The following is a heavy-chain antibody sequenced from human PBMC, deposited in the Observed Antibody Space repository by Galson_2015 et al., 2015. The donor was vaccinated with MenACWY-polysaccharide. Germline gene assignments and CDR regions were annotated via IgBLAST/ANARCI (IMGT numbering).Heavy chain of an antibody. Sequence: ETLSLTCAVSGASISSKDWWTWVRQPPGEGLEWIGEVSQSGSTHYNPSLESRVTISLDKSKNQFSLVLRSVTAADTAVYHCARLREGYRGLTYYYYYYMDVWGQGTLVTVS. D-gene: IGHD3-16*02. CDR2: VSQSGST. J-gene: IGHJ6*03. V-gene: IGHV4-4*02. CDR1: GASISSKDW. CDR3: ARLREGYRGLTYYYYYYMDV.